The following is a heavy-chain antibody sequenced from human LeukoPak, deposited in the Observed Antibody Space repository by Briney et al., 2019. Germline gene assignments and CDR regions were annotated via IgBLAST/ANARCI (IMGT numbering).Heavy chain of an antibody. CDR3: AEGLMTTLPRG. Sequence: QSGGSLRLSCAASGFTVSSNYMSWVRQAPGKGLEWVSVIYSGGSTYYADSVKGRFTISRDNSKNTLYLQMNSLRAEDTAVYYCAEGLMTTLPRGWGQGTLVTVSS. J-gene: IGHJ4*02. D-gene: IGHD1-1*01. V-gene: IGHV3-66*01. CDR1: GFTVSSNY. CDR2: IYSGGST.